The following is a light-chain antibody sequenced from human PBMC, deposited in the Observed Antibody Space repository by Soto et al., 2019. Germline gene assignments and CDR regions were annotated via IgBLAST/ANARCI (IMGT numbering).Light chain of an antibody. J-gene: IGKJ4*01. V-gene: IGKV1-33*01. CDR2: DGS. CDR1: QDISNY. CDR3: QQYDNLPLA. Sequence: DIQMTQSPSSLSASVGNRVTITCQASQDISNYLNWFQQKPGKAPNLLIYDGSKLETGVPSRFSGRGSGTHFTVTISSLQPEDIATYSCQQYDNLPLAFGGGTKVEIK.